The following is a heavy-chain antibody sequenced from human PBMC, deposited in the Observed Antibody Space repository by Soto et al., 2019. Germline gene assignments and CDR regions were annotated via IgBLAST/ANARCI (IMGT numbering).Heavy chain of an antibody. CDR1: GDSVSSDITS. D-gene: IGHD7-27*01. V-gene: IGHV6-1*01. CDR3: PMGNALDV. CDR2: TYYRSKWFH. Sequence: SQTLSLTCAISGDSVSSDITSWNWIRQSPSRGLEWLGRTYYRSKWFHDYAASVKSRITINPDTSKNQFSLELNSMTPEDTAVYYCPMGNALDVWGQETVVSVAS. J-gene: IGHJ3*01.